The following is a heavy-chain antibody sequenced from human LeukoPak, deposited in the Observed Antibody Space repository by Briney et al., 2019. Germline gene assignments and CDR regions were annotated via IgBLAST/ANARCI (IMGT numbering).Heavy chain of an antibody. D-gene: IGHD3-10*01. J-gene: IGHJ6*03. CDR3: ARGQKESYYYYYYYMDV. CDR2: MNPNSGNT. Sequence: ASAKVSCKASGYTFTSYDINWVRQATGQGLEWMGWMNPNSGNTGYAQKFQGRVTMTRNTSISTAYMELSSLRSEDTAVYYCARGQKESYYYYYYYMDVWGKGTTVTISS. V-gene: IGHV1-8*01. CDR1: GYTFTSYD.